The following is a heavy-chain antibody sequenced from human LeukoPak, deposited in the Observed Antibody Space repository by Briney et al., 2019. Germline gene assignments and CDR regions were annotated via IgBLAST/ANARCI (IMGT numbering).Heavy chain of an antibody. CDR3: ARGKAHVAGFDP. CDR1: GYTFTSYG. V-gene: IGHV1-69*05. Sequence: GASVKVSCKASGYTFTSYGISWVRQAPGQGLEWMGGIIPIFGTANYAQKFQGRVTITTDESTSTAYMELSSLRSEDTAVYYCARGKAHVAGFDPWGQGTLVTVSS. J-gene: IGHJ5*02. D-gene: IGHD6-13*01. CDR2: IIPIFGTA.